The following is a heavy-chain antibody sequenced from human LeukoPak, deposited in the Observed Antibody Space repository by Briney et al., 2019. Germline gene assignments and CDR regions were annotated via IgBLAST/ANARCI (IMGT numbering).Heavy chain of an antibody. J-gene: IGHJ3*02. CDR1: SRPISSYN. CDR3: GRDRYYYDSSGYYFRAFDI. CDR2: IYYSESP. V-gene: IGHV4-59*01. D-gene: IGHD3-22*01. Sequence: SDTLSLTCTVWSRPISSYNWLWLRQPPGKGLEWIVHIYYSESPKHHPSRKSPVTIPEGTSKIQFFLKLSSVTAADTAVYYCGRDRYYYDSSGYYFRAFDIWGQGTMVTVSS.